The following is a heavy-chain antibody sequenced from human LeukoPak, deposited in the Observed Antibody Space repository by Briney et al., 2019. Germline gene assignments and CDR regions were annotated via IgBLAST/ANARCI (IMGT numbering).Heavy chain of an antibody. V-gene: IGHV1-18*01. J-gene: IGHJ4*02. D-gene: IGHD3-22*01. CDR2: ISAYNGNT. CDR1: GYTFTSYG. CDR3: ARNRPLYYYDSSGYYPLRYYFDY. Sequence: ASVKVSCKASGYTFTSYGISWVRQAPGQGLEWMGWISAYNGNTNYAQKLQGRVTMTTDTSTSTAYMELRSLRSDDTAVYYCARNRPLYYYDSSGYYPLRYYFDYWGQGTLVTVSS.